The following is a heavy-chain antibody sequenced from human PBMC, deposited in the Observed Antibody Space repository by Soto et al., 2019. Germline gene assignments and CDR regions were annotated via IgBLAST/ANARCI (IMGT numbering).Heavy chain of an antibody. Sequence: GGSLRLSCAASGFTFSSYSMNWVRQAPGKGLEWVSYISSSSSTIYYADSVKGRFTISRDNAKNSLYLQMNSLRAEDTAVYYCARGKYYDILTGYYVSNWYYYMDVWGKGTTVTVSS. CDR2: ISSSSSTI. J-gene: IGHJ6*03. CDR1: GFTFSSYS. V-gene: IGHV3-48*01. D-gene: IGHD3-9*01. CDR3: ARGKYYDILTGYYVSNWYYYMDV.